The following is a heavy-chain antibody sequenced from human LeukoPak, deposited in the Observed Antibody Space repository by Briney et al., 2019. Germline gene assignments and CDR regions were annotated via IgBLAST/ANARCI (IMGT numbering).Heavy chain of an antibody. CDR1: GFTFSSYA. J-gene: IGHJ4*02. CDR2: ISGSGGST. D-gene: IGHD3-22*01. CDR3: AKVLSAGYYYDSSGYPYFDY. V-gene: IGHV3-23*01. Sequence: GGSLRLSCAASGFTFSSYAMSWVRQAPGKGLEWVSAISGSGGSTYYADSVKGRFTISRDNSKNTLCLQMNSLRAEDTAVYYCAKVLSAGYYYDSSGYPYFDYWGQGTLVTVSS.